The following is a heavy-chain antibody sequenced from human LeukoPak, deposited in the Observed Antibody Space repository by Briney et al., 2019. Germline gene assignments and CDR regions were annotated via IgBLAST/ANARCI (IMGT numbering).Heavy chain of an antibody. CDR3: ARLILNYGWG. CDR1: GYSFTNFW. Sequence: GESLKISCKGSGYSFTNFWIGWVRQMPGKGLEWMGIIYPTDSDPQYSPSFQGQVTISVDKSISTAYLQWSSLKASDTAMYYCARLILNYGWGWGQGTLVTVSS. CDR2: IYPTDSDP. J-gene: IGHJ4*02. D-gene: IGHD3-10*01. V-gene: IGHV5-51*01.